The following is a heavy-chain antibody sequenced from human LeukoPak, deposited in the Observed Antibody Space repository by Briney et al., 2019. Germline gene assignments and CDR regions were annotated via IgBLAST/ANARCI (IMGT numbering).Heavy chain of an antibody. Sequence: RPSETLFHTCSVHGGPISTYYWSWIRQPPGEGLEWIGPNHYSGTTNSYPSLKSRATISVDTSKNHLSLKVSSVSAADAAVYYCARGASGTLYDAFDIWGQGTMVTVSS. CDR1: GGPISTYY. CDR3: ARGASGTLYDAFDI. D-gene: IGHD1-26*01. V-gene: IGHV4-59*01. J-gene: IGHJ3*02. CDR2: NHYSGTT.